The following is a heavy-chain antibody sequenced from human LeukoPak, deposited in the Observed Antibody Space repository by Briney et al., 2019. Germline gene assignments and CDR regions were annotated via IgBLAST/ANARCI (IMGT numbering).Heavy chain of an antibody. J-gene: IGHJ4*02. V-gene: IGHV3-23*01. CDR2: IGLRSGST. Sequence: PGGSLRLSCAASGFTFTNYAMTWVRQAPGKGLEWVSAIGLRSGSTYYADSVKGRFTISRDNSKNTVYLQMNSLRADDTAVYYCARDTAAALDYWGQGILVTVSS. CDR1: GFTFTNYA. D-gene: IGHD6-13*01. CDR3: ARDTAAALDY.